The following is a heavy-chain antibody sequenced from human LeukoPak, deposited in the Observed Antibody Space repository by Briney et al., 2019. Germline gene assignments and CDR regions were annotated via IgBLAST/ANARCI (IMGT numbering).Heavy chain of an antibody. J-gene: IGHJ4*02. V-gene: IGHV4-4*02. CDR3: ARVNINNWHSCDY. Sequence: SETPSLTCAVSGGSISSNNWWGWVRQPPGKGLEWIGEIYHSGSPNYNPSLKSRVTISVDKSRNHFSLNLSSVTAADTAVYYCARVNINNWHSCDYWGQGTLVTVSS. D-gene: IGHD1-1*01. CDR2: IYHSGSP. CDR1: GGSISSNNW.